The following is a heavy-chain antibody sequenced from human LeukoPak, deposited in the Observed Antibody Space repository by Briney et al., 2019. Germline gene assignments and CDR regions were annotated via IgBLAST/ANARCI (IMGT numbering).Heavy chain of an antibody. Sequence: SETLSLTCTVSGASISNYYWSWIRQPAGKGLEWIGRVYTSGSTNYNPSLKSRVAISVDKSKNQFFLKLSSVTAADTAVYYCAGRDYWGQGTLVTVSS. V-gene: IGHV4-4*07. J-gene: IGHJ4*02. D-gene: IGHD1-26*01. CDR1: GASISNYY. CDR3: AGRDY. CDR2: VYTSGST.